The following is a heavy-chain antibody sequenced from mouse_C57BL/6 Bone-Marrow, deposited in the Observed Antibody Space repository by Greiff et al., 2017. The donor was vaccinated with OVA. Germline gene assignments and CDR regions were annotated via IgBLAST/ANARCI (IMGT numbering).Heavy chain of an antibody. CDR3: ARRLYYGNYVY. CDR2: IYPRSGNT. D-gene: IGHD2-1*01. V-gene: IGHV1-81*01. J-gene: IGHJ3*01. Sequence: VQGVESGAELARPGASVKLSCKASGYTFTSYGISWVKQRTGQGLEWIGEIYPRSGNTYYNEKFKGKATLTADKSSSTAYMELRSLTSEDSAVYFCARRLYYGNYVYWGQGTLVTVSA. CDR1: GYTFTSYG.